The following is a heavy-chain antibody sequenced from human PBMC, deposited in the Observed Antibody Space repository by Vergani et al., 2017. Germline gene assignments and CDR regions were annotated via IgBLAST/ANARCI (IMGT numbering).Heavy chain of an antibody. J-gene: IGHJ4*02. CDR3: ARDGYFAGGYSYLVGIDY. V-gene: IGHV3-23*01. Sequence: EVQLLESGGGLVQPGGSLRLSCAASGFTFSACPMTWVRQAPGKGLEWVSAISARYPSTYYADSVKGRFTISRDNSKNMLYLQMNSLRAEDTAVYYCARDGYFAGGYSYLVGIDYWGQGTLVTVSS. CDR1: GFTFSACP. CDR2: ISARYPST. D-gene: IGHD5-18*01.